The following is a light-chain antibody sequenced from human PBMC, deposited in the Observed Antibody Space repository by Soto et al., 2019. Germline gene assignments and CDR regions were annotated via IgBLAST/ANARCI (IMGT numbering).Light chain of an antibody. CDR2: AAS. CDR3: QHYKMYSPWT. J-gene: IGKJ1*01. CDR1: QGIAIW. Sequence: DIQMTQSPSTLSASVGDRVTMTCRASQGIAIWLSWYQQKPGKAPKLLIYAASTLQSGVPSRFSGSGSGTQFTLTISSLQPDDFATYYCQHYKMYSPWTFGQGTKVDI. V-gene: IGKV1-5*01.